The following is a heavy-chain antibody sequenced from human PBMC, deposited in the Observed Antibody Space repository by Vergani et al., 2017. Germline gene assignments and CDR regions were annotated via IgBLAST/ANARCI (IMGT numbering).Heavy chain of an antibody. J-gene: IGHJ6*04. CDR2: IYYSGST. CDR1: GDSISSYY. Sequence: QVQLQESGPGLVKPSETLSLTCTVSGDSISSYYWSWIRQPPGKGLEWIGYIYYSGSTNYNPSLKSRVTISVDTSKNQFSLKLSSVTAADTAVYYCARYHGFGELGKWGKGTTVTVSS. V-gene: IGHV4-59*01. CDR3: ARYHGFGELGK. D-gene: IGHD3-10*01.